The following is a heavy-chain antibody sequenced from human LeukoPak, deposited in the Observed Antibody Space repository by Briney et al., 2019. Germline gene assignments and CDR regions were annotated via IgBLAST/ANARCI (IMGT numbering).Heavy chain of an antibody. CDR2: IYPGDSDT. CDR3: ARLIAAAEASDY. Sequence: GESLKISCQGSRYKFASYWIGWVRQMPGKGLEWMGIIYPGDSDTRYSPSFQGQVTISADKSISTAYLQWSSLKASDTAMYYCARLIAAAEASDYWGQGTLVTVSS. CDR1: RYKFASYW. V-gene: IGHV5-51*01. D-gene: IGHD6-13*01. J-gene: IGHJ4*02.